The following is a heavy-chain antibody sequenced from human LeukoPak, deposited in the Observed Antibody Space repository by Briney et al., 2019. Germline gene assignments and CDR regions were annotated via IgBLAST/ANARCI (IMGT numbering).Heavy chain of an antibody. J-gene: IGHJ5*02. Sequence: ASVKVSCKASGYTFTSYDINWVRQAPGQGLEWMGWISAYNGNTNYAQKLQGRVTMTTDTSTSTAYMELRSLRSDDTAVYYCARVPRIAARTNWFDPWGQGTLVTVSS. CDR1: GYTFTSYD. CDR3: ARVPRIAARTNWFDP. D-gene: IGHD6-6*01. V-gene: IGHV1-18*01. CDR2: ISAYNGNT.